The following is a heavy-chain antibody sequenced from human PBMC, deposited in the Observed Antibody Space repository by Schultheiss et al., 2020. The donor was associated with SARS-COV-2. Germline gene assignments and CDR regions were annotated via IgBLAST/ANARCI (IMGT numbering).Heavy chain of an antibody. D-gene: IGHD3-3*01. CDR2: ISSSGSTI. CDR1: GFTFSDHY. V-gene: IGHV3-11*04. CDR3: ARVLPRGLRFLEWLSGSLGYDAFDI. Sequence: GGSLRLSCAASGFTFSDHYMTWIRQAPGKGLEWVSYISSSGSTIYYADSVKGRFTISRDNSKNTLYLQMNNLRVEDTAVYYCARVLPRGLRFLEWLSGSLGYDAFDIWGQGTMGTVSS. J-gene: IGHJ3*02.